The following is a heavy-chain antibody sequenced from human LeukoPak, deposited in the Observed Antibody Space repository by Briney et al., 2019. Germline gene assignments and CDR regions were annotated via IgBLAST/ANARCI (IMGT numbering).Heavy chain of an antibody. CDR3: ARQLLEWSGSYYSYYYMDF. CDR1: GYTFTNYG. D-gene: IGHD3-3*01. J-gene: IGHJ6*03. Sequence: ASVKVSCKASGYTFTNYGISRVSQAPGQGLEWMGYISSYNGHTQFAQKFQGRLAMTTDTSTSTAYMELRSLRSDDTAVYYCARQLLEWSGSYYSYYYMDFWGKGTTLTVSS. V-gene: IGHV1-18*01. CDR2: ISSYNGHT.